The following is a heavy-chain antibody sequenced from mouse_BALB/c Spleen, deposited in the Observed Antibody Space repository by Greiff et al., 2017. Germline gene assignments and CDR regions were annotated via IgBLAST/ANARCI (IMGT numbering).Heavy chain of an antibody. CDR1: GFTFSNYW. CDR2: IRLKSNNSAT. Sequence: EVKLKESGGGLVQPGGSMKLSCVASGFTFSNYWMNWVRQSPEKGLEWVAEIRLKSNNSATHYAESGKGRFTISRDDSTSSVYLQMNNLRAEDTGIYYCTRGDGYSYAMDYWGQGTSVTVSS. CDR3: TRGDGYSYAMDY. D-gene: IGHD2-3*01. J-gene: IGHJ4*01. V-gene: IGHV6-6*02.